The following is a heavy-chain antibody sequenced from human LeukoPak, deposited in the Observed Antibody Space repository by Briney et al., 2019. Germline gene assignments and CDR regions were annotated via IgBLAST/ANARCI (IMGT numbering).Heavy chain of an antibody. CDR1: GGSISSYY. D-gene: IGHD1-26*01. J-gene: IGHJ4*02. CDR3: ARLASGSYGPLTPFDY. CDR2: IYYSGST. Sequence: SETLSLTCTVSGGSISSYYWSWIRQPPGKGLEWFGDIYYSGSTNYNPSLKSRVTILVDTSKNQFSLRLSSVTAADTAVYYSARLASGSYGPLTPFDYWGQGTLVTVSS. V-gene: IGHV4-59*08.